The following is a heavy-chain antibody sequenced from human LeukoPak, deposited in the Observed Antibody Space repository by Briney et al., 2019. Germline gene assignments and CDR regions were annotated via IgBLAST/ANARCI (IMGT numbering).Heavy chain of an antibody. V-gene: IGHV1-46*01. D-gene: IGHD2-2*02. CDR1: GYTFTSYY. CDR3: ARDLVLVEYQLLYGHVGRFDP. Sequence: ASVKVSCKASGYTFTSYYMHWVRQAPGQGLEWMGIINPSGGSTSYAQKFQGRVTMTRDTSTSTVYMEPSSLRSEDTAVYYCARDLVLVEYQLLYGHVGRFDPWGQGTLVTVSS. CDR2: INPSGGST. J-gene: IGHJ5*02.